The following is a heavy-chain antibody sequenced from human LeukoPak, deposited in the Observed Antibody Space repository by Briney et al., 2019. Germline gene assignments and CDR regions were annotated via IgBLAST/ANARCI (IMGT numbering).Heavy chain of an antibody. V-gene: IGHV4-39*01. Sequence: SETLSLTCTVSGGSISSSSYYWGWIRQPPGKGLEWFGSVYYSGSTYYSPSLKSRVTISVDTSKNQFSLKLSSVTAADTAVYYCARHKEASDSSSWYLVGTGLDIWGQGTMVTVS. CDR1: GGSISSSSYY. CDR3: ARHKEASDSSSWYLVGTGLDI. CDR2: VYYSGST. D-gene: IGHD6-13*01. J-gene: IGHJ3*02.